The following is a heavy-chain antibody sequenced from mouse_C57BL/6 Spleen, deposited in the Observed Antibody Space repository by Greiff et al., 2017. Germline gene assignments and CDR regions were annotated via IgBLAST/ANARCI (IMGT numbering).Heavy chain of an antibody. V-gene: IGHV5-17*01. CDR3: ARGNYPAY. J-gene: IGHJ3*01. D-gene: IGHD2-1*01. CDR1: GFTFSDYG. Sequence: EVQLVESGGGLVKPGGSLKLSCAASGFTFSDYGMHWVRQAPEKGLEWVAYISSGSSTIYYADTVKGRFTISRDNAKNTLFLQMTSLRSEDTAMYYCARGNYPAYWGQGTLVTVSA. CDR2: ISSGSSTI.